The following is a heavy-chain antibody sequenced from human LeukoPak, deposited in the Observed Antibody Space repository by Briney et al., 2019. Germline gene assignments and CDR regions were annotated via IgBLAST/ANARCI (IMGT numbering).Heavy chain of an antibody. D-gene: IGHD6-19*01. J-gene: IGHJ4*02. CDR2: ISYDGSNK. V-gene: IGHV3-30*04. CDR1: GFTFSSYA. Sequence: GRSLRLSCAASGFTFSSYAMHWVRHAPGKGLEWVAVISYDGSNKYYADSVTGRFTISRDKSKNTPYLQMNSLRAEDTAVYYCARMGIAVAGVFDYWGKGTLVTVSS. CDR3: ARMGIAVAGVFDY.